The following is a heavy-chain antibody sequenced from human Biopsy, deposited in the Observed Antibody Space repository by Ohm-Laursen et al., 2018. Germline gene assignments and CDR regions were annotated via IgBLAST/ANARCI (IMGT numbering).Heavy chain of an antibody. CDR1: GFSFSDYH. CDR3: ARARIKTSGVLIPETYYFDS. CDR2: ISGGGTI. D-gene: IGHD3-3*01. V-gene: IGHV3-11*01. J-gene: IGHJ4*02. Sequence: GSLRLSCAASGFSFSDYHMRWIRQAPGRGLEWVSYISGGGTIYYGDSMKGRVTISRDNAKNSLYLQMHSLRAEDTAVYYCARARIKTSGVLIPETYYFDSWGQGTLVTVSS.